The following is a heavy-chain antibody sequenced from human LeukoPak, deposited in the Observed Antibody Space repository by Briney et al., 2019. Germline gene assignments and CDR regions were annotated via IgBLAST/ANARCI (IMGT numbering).Heavy chain of an antibody. J-gene: IGHJ4*02. CDR2: INADGSRI. V-gene: IGHV3-74*01. D-gene: IGHD1-26*01. Sequence: PGGSLRLSCTASGFTFTSYWMHWVRQDPGKGLVWVSRINADGSRITYADSVKGRFTISRDNAKNTLYLQMNSLRAEDTAVYYCTRDSVETTVPPPFDYWGRGTLVTVSS. CDR1: GFTFTSYW. CDR3: TRDSVETTVPPPFDY.